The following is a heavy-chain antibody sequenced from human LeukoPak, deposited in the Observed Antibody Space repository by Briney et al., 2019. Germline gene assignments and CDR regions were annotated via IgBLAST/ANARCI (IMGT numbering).Heavy chain of an antibody. CDR2: INHSGST. D-gene: IGHD3-16*01. J-gene: IGHJ4*02. CDR3: ARLPTWRYAPQNY. CDR1: GGSINSSSYY. Sequence: SETLSLTCTVSGGSINSSSYYWGWIRQPPGTGLEWIGEINHSGSTNYNPSLKSRVTISVDTSKNQFSLKLSSVTAADTAVYYCARLPTWRYAPQNYWGQGTLVTVSS. V-gene: IGHV4-39*07.